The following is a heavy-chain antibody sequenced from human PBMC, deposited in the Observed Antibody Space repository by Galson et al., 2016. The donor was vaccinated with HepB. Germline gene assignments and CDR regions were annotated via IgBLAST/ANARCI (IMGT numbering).Heavy chain of an antibody. CDR1: GFTFSDYY. D-gene: IGHD3-16*01. Sequence: SLRLSCAASGFTFSDYYMSWIRQAPGKGQEWVSYIGSSSSYRNYADSVKGRFTISRDNAKNSLYLQMNSLRAEDTAVYYCARAVGAYYYYMDVWGKGTTVTVSS. V-gene: IGHV3-11*06. CDR3: ARAVGAYYYYMDV. J-gene: IGHJ6*03. CDR2: IGSSSSYR.